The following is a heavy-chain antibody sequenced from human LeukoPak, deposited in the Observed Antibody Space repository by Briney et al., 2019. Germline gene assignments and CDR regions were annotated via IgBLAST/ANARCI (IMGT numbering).Heavy chain of an antibody. CDR1: RFTVSSNY. J-gene: IGHJ3*02. CDR2: VYSGDNT. V-gene: IGHV3-53*01. CDR3: ARGHPTNAFDI. D-gene: IGHD2-2*01. Sequence: PGGSLRLSCAASRFTVSSNYMSWVRPAPGKGLEWVSVVYSGDNTYYADSVKGRFTIPSDNSKRTLYLQMNSLRAEDTAVYYCARGHPTNAFDIWGQGTMVTVSS.